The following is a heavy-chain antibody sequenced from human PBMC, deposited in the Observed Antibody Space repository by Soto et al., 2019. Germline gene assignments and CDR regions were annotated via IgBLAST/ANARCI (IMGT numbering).Heavy chain of an antibody. CDR3: ARGEQYSGRIFDY. CDR1: GDSVSSNSAG. Sequence: SETLSLTCAITGDSVSSNSAGWSWVRQSPSRGLEWLGRTYYRSRWYYEYAVSVRGRITINPDTSKNQYSLQLNSVTPEDTAVYFCARGEQYSGRIFDYWGQGTLVTVSS. CDR2: TYYRSRWYY. J-gene: IGHJ4*01. D-gene: IGHD1-26*01. V-gene: IGHV6-1*01.